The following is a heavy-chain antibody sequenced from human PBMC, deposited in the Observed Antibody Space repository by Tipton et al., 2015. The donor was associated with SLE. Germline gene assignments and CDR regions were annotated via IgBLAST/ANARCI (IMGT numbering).Heavy chain of an antibody. CDR3: ARGSSGSPNYYYYGMDV. D-gene: IGHD1-26*01. V-gene: IGHV4-34*01. CDR2: INHSGST. Sequence: TLSLTCAVYGGSFSGYYWSWIRQPPGKGLEWIGEINHSGSTNYNPSLKSRVTISVDTSKNQFSLRLSSVTAADTAVYYCARGSSGSPNYYYYGMDVWGQGTTVTASS. J-gene: IGHJ6*02. CDR1: GGSFSGYY.